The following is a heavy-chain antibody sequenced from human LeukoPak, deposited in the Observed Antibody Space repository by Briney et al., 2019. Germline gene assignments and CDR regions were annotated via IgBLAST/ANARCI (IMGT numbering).Heavy chain of an antibody. Sequence: SETLSLTCAVYGGSLSGYYWSWVRQPPGKGLEWIGDISHSGFTNYNPSLKSRVTISVDTSTNQFSLKLNSVTAADTAVYYCARPNDYGDDYWGQGTLVTVSS. V-gene: IGHV4-34*01. CDR2: ISHSGFT. CDR3: ARPNDYGDDY. D-gene: IGHD4-17*01. J-gene: IGHJ4*02. CDR1: GGSLSGYY.